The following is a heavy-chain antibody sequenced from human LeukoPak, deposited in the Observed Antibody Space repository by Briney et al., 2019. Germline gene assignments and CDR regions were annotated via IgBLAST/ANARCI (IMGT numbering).Heavy chain of an antibody. D-gene: IGHD4/OR15-4a*01. CDR3: ARRYGAIDY. V-gene: IGHV5-51*01. Sequence: GEPLKISCQSSGYSFTTYWIAWVRQMPGKGLEWMGIIYPGDSDTRYSPSFQGQVSIAANKSITTAYLQWSSLKASDTAMYYCARRYGAIDYWGQGTLVTVSS. CDR2: IYPGDSDT. J-gene: IGHJ4*02. CDR1: GYSFTTYW.